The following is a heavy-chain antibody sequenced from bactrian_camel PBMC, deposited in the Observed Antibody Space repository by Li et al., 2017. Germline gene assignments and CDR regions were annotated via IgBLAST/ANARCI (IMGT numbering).Heavy chain of an antibody. Sequence: HVQLVESGGGLVRRGGSLRLSCTTRGGSDVHWYRQGSGRKCECELITSLRVDGSTYYTDSVKGRFSISQDNADKTVYLKMNNLNPEDTGMYYCAAPGGQISPCLYGKWGQGTQVTV. D-gene: IGHD3*01. V-gene: IGHV3S60*01. CDR2: TSLRVDGST. CDR3: AAPGGQISPCLYGK. CDR1: GGSD. J-gene: IGHJ4*01.